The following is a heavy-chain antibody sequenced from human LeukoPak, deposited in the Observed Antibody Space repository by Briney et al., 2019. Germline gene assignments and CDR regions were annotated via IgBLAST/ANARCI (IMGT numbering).Heavy chain of an antibody. CDR2: IKSKTDGGTT. V-gene: IGHV3-15*01. CDR1: GFTFSNAW. Sequence: GGSLRLSCAASGFTFSNAWMSWVRQAPGKGLEWVGRIKSKTDGGTTDYAAPLKGRFTISRDDSKNTLYLQMNSLKTEDTAVYYCTTLNFIVVVPAGWFDPWGQGTLVTVSS. CDR3: TTLNFIVVVPAGWFDP. D-gene: IGHD2-2*01. J-gene: IGHJ5*02.